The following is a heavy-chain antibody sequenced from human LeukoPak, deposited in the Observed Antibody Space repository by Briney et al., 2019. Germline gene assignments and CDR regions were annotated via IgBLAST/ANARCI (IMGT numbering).Heavy chain of an antibody. J-gene: IGHJ4*02. V-gene: IGHV4-61*02. CDR1: GGSISSGSYY. CDR2: ISTSGST. Sequence: SETLSLTCAVSGGSISSGSYYWNWIRQPAGKGLEWIGRISTSGSTNYNPSLKSRVTISVDTSKNQFSLKLISVTAADTAVYYCAKVGYTYGYGTSYFDYWGQGTLVTVSS. CDR3: AKVGYTYGYGTSYFDY. D-gene: IGHD5-18*01.